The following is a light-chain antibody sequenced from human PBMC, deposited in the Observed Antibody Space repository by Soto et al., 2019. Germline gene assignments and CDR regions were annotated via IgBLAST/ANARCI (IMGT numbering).Light chain of an antibody. CDR2: AAS. J-gene: IGKJ5*01. V-gene: IGKV1-9*01. Sequence: DIQLTQSPSFLSASVGDRVTITCRASQGVSTYLAWYQQKPGRAPKLLIYAASTLQSGVPSRFSGSGSGTEFSPTISRLQPEDFATYYCQQINRYPITFGQGTRLEIK. CDR1: QGVSTY. CDR3: QQINRYPIT.